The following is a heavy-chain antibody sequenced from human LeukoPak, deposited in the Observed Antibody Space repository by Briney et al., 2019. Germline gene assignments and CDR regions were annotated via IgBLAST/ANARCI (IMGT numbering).Heavy chain of an antibody. CDR2: ISSSGSTI. CDR3: ARDAPVTDY. V-gene: IGHV3-48*03. CDR1: GFTFSSYE. Sequence: GGSLRLSCAASGFTFSSYEMNWVRQAPGKGLEWVLYISSSGSTIYYADSVKGRFTISRDNAKNSLYLQMNSLRAEDTAVYYCARDAPVTDYWGQGTLVTVSS. J-gene: IGHJ4*02. D-gene: IGHD4-17*01.